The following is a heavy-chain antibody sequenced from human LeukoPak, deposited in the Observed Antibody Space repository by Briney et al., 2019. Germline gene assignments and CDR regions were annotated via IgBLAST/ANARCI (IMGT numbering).Heavy chain of an antibody. CDR3: ARVDYYDSSGYLTYYYYYYMDV. J-gene: IGHJ6*03. CDR2: INSDGSST. D-gene: IGHD3-22*01. Sequence: PGGSLRLSCAASGFTFSSYWMHWVRQAPGKGLVWVSRINSDGSSTSYADSVKGRFTISRDNAKNTLYLRMNSLRAEDTAVYYCARVDYYDSSGYLTYYYYYYMDVWGKGTTVTVSS. V-gene: IGHV3-74*01. CDR1: GFTFSSYW.